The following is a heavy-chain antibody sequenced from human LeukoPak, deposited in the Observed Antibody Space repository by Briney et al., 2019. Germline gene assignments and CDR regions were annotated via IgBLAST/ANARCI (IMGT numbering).Heavy chain of an antibody. CDR2: IYYSGST. Sequence: SETLSLTCTVSGGSISSSSYYWGWIRQPPGKGLEWIGSIYYSGSTYYNPSLKSRVTISVDTSKNQFSLKLSSVTAADTAVYYCARGPARNYYDSSGYYYYLDYWGQGTLVTVSS. D-gene: IGHD3-22*01. CDR3: ARGPARNYYDSSGYYYYLDY. CDR1: GGSISSSSYY. V-gene: IGHV4-39*07. J-gene: IGHJ4*02.